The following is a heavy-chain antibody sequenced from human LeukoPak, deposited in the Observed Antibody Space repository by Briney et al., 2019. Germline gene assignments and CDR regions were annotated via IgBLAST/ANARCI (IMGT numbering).Heavy chain of an antibody. V-gene: IGHV4-34*01. CDR2: INHSGST. CDR1: GGSFSGYY. Sequence: SETLSLTCAVYGGSFSGYYWSWIRQPPGKGLEWIGEINHSGSTNYNPSLKSRVTISVDTSKKQFSLKLSSVTAADTAVYYCARQKRAALGGGVIRRNWFDPWGQGTLVTVSS. J-gene: IGHJ5*02. CDR3: ARQKRAALGGGVIRRNWFDP. D-gene: IGHD3-10*01.